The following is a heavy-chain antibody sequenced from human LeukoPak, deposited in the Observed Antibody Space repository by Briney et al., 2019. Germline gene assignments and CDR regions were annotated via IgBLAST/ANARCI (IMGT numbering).Heavy chain of an antibody. CDR1: GFTFSSHG. Sequence: SGGSLRLSCGASGFTFSSHGMQWVRQAPGKGLEWVAVISYDGSNKYYADSVKGRFTISRDNSKSTLYLQMVSLRAEDTAVYYCAKDPLGYWGQGTLVTVSS. V-gene: IGHV3-30*18. CDR2: ISYDGSNK. J-gene: IGHJ4*02. CDR3: AKDPLGY.